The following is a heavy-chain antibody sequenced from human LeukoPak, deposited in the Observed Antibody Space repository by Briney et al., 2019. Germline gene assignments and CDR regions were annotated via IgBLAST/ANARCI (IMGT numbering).Heavy chain of an antibody. CDR1: GGSFSGYY. V-gene: IGHV4-34*01. D-gene: IGHD2-2*01. Sequence: KSSETLSLTCAVYGGSFSGYYWSWIRQPPGKGLEWIGEINHSGSTNYNPSLKSRVTISVDTSKNQFSLRLSSVTAADTAVYYCISTSPIPQYYFDYWGQGTLVTVSS. CDR2: INHSGST. CDR3: ISTSPIPQYYFDY. J-gene: IGHJ4*02.